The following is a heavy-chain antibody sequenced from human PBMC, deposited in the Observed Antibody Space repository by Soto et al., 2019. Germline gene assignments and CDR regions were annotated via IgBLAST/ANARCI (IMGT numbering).Heavy chain of an antibody. V-gene: IGHV3-30*18. Sequence: AGGSLRLSCAASGFPFSRYGMHWVRQAPGKGLEWVAVISYDGSNKYYADSVKGRFTISRDNSKNTLYLQMNSLRAEDTAVYYCAKADCGGDCYSSVDYWGQGTLVTSPQ. J-gene: IGHJ4*02. CDR1: GFPFSRYG. CDR3: AKADCGGDCYSSVDY. D-gene: IGHD2-21*02. CDR2: ISYDGSNK.